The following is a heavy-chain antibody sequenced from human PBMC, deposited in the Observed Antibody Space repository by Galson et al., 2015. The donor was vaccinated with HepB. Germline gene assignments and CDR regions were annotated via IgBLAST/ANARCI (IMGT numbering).Heavy chain of an antibody. CDR3: ASLTGPPF. V-gene: IGHV3-7*02. CDR2: INPAGNEK. J-gene: IGHJ4*02. D-gene: IGHD7-27*01. Sequence: LRLSCAVSGFTFSRYWMNWVRQAPGKGLEWVANINPAGNEKNYVDSVKGRFTVSRDNAKISLYLQLNGLRAEDTAVYYCASLTGPPFWGQGTLVTVSS. CDR1: GFTFSRYW.